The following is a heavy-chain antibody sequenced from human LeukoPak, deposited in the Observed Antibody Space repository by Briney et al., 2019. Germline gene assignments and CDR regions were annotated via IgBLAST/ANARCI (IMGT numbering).Heavy chain of an antibody. Sequence: ASVKVSCKASGYTLPSYYIHWVRQAPGQGLEWMGIINSSGGTTSYAQKFQDRVTMTRDTSTSTVYMELTSLRYEDTAMYYCAKLRTVVKRNDAFDIWGQGTMVTVSS. D-gene: IGHD3-22*01. V-gene: IGHV1-46*01. J-gene: IGHJ3*02. CDR3: AKLRTVVKRNDAFDI. CDR1: GYTLPSYY. CDR2: INSSGGTT.